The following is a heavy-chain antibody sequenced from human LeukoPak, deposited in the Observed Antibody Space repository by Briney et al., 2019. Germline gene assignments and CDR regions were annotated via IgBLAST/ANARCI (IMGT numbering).Heavy chain of an antibody. CDR2: IYYSRST. D-gene: IGHD6-19*01. CDR3: ARESSGWYLN. V-gene: IGHV4-59*01. CDR1: AGSISSYY. J-gene: IGHJ4*02. Sequence: SETLSLNSTVSAGSISSYYWSWIRQPPGKGEEFIGNIYYSRSTNYNPALKSRVTISVDTSKNQFSLKLSSVTAADTAVYYCARESSGWYLNWGQGTLVTVSS.